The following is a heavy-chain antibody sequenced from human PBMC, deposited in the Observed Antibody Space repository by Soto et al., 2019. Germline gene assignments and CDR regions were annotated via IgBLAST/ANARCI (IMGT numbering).Heavy chain of an antibody. Sequence: SVKVSCKASGFTFTSSAVQWVRQARGQRLEWRGWIVVGSGNTNYAQKFQERVTITRDMSTSTAYMELSSLRSDDTAVYYCAADLASTGLYFYYGMDVWGQGTTVTVSS. CDR3: AADLASTGLYFYYGMDV. CDR1: GFTFTSSA. J-gene: IGHJ6*02. V-gene: IGHV1-58*01. CDR2: IVVGSGNT.